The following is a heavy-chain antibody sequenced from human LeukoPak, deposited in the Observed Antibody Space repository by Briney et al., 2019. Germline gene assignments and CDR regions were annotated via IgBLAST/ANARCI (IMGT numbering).Heavy chain of an antibody. CDR2: IYPGDSDT. D-gene: IGHD6-19*01. J-gene: IGHJ4*02. CDR1: GYSFTSYW. CDR3: ARPPGGYSSGWPTGYFDY. V-gene: IGHV5-51*01. Sequence: GESLKISCKGSGYSFTSYWIGWVRQMPGKGLEWMGIIYPGDSDTRYSPSFQGQVTTSADKSISTAYLQWSSLKASDTAMYYCARPPGGYSSGWPTGYFDYWGQGTLVTVSS.